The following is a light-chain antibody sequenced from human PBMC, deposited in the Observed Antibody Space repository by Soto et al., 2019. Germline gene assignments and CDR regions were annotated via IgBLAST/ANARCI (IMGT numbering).Light chain of an antibody. V-gene: IGKV1-33*01. CDR3: QQYDNLPWT. CDR1: QDISNY. CDR2: DAS. Sequence: DIQMTLSPCSLSASVGGRVTITCQASQDISNYLNWYQQKPGKAPKLLIYDASNLETGVPSRFSGSGSGTDFTFTISSLQPEDIATYYCQQYDNLPWTFGQGTKVDIK. J-gene: IGKJ1*01.